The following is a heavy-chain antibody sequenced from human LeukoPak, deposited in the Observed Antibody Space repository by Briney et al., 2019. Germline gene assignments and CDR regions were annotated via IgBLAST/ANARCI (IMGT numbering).Heavy chain of an antibody. D-gene: IGHD2-2*01. CDR1: GYTFTSYA. CDR2: INAGNGNT. Sequence: GASVKVSCKASGYTFTSYAMHWVRQAPGQRLEWMGWINAGNGNTKYSQKFQGRVTITRDTSASTAYMELSSLRSEDTAVYYCARFYCSSTSCYPPYYGMDVWGQGTLVTVSS. V-gene: IGHV1-3*01. CDR3: ARFYCSSTSCYPPYYGMDV. J-gene: IGHJ6*02.